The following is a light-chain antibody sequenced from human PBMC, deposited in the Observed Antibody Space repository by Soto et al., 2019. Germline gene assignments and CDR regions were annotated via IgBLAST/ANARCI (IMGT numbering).Light chain of an antibody. J-gene: IGLJ1*01. V-gene: IGLV2-11*01. CDR1: SSDIGTYNY. Sequence: QSALAQPRSLSGSPGQSLIISCTGSSSDIGTYNYVSWYQHHPGKAPQLILYDVDDRPSGVPDRFSGSKSGNTTSLTISGLQAEDEADYYCCSYTDSSNYVFGTGTKVTVL. CDR3: CSYTDSSNYV. CDR2: DVD.